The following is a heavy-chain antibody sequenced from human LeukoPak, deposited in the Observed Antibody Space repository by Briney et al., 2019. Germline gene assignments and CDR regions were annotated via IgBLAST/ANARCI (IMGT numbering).Heavy chain of an antibody. CDR2: ISYSGST. D-gene: IGHD6-13*01. V-gene: IGHV4-59*01. CDR1: GGSISSYY. Sequence: SETLSLTCTVSGGSISSYYWSWIRQPPGKGLEWIGYISYSGSTNYNPSLKSRVTISVDTSKNQFSLKLSSVTAADTAVYYCARGPIWTAAAVRGNYYYMDVWGKGTTVTVSS. CDR3: ARGPIWTAAAVRGNYYYMDV. J-gene: IGHJ6*03.